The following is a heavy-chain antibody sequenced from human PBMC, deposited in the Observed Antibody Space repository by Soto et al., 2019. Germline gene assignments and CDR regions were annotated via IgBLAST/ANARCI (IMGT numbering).Heavy chain of an antibody. CDR3: ARADYGDYYYYGMDV. CDR2: ISSSSSYI. J-gene: IGHJ6*02. Sequence: EVQLVESGGGLVKPGGSLRLSCAASGFTFSSYSMNWVRQAPGKGLEWVSSISSSSSYIYYADSVKGRFTISRDNAKNSLYLQLTSLRAEHTAVYSCARADYGDYYYYGMDVWGQGTTVTVSS. D-gene: IGHD4-17*01. CDR1: GFTFSSYS. V-gene: IGHV3-21*01.